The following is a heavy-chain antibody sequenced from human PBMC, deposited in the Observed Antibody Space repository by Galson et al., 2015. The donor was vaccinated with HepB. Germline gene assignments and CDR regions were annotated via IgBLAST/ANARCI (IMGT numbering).Heavy chain of an antibody. Sequence: SGAEVKKPGESLKISCKGSGYSFTSYWIGWVRQMPGKGLEWMGIIYPGDSDTRYSPSFQGQVTISADKSISTAYLQWSSLKASDTAMHYCARGAYCSSTSCHRLPNWFDPWGQGTLVTVSS. CDR2: IYPGDSDT. CDR3: ARGAYCSSTSCHRLPNWFDP. D-gene: IGHD2-2*01. J-gene: IGHJ5*02. V-gene: IGHV5-51*01. CDR1: GYSFTSYW.